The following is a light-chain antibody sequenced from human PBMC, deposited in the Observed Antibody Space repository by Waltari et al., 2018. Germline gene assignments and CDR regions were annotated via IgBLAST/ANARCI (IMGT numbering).Light chain of an antibody. CDR2: TAY. Sequence: RDRQSISAHLNWYHQQPGSAPKLLIHTAYSLQSGVQSRFSGSGSETHFTLTISGLQPEDFATYFLQQSYITPYTFGQGTKLEIK. CDR1: QSISAH. J-gene: IGKJ2*01. V-gene: IGKV1-39*01. CDR3: QQSYITPYT.